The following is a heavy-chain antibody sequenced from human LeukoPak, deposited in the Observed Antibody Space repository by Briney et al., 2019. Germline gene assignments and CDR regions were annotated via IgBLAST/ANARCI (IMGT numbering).Heavy chain of an antibody. CDR2: INPNSGGT. V-gene: IGHV1-8*01. Sequence: ASVKVSCKASGYTFTSYDINWVRQATGQGLEWMGRINPNSGGTNYAQKFQGRVTMTRDTSTSTVYMELSSLRSEDTAVYYCARVGHGAYDSSGYYHLDAFDIWGQGTMVAVSS. D-gene: IGHD3-22*01. CDR1: GYTFTSYD. CDR3: ARVGHGAYDSSGYYHLDAFDI. J-gene: IGHJ3*02.